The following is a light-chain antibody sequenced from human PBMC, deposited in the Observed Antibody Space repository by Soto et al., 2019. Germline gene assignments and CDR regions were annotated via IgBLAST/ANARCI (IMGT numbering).Light chain of an antibody. J-gene: IGLJ1*01. CDR2: SNN. CDR1: RSNIGSNT. CDR3: AAWDDSLNGSF. Sequence: QCVLAQPPSASGTPGRRVTFSCSGKRSNIGSNTVNWYQQLPGTAPKLLIYSNNQRPSGVPDRFSGSKSGTSASLAISGLQSEDEADYYCAAWDDSLNGSFFGTGTKVTVL. V-gene: IGLV1-44*01.